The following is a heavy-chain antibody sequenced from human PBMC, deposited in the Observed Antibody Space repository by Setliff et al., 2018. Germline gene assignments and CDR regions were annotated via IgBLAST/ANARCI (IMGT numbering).Heavy chain of an antibody. Sequence: GASVKASCKTSGYAFTDNYIHWVRQAPGQGLEWMGWINPKTGGTNLAQKFQGWVSMTRDTSITTAYMELSRLTSDDMAVYFCARSDHLVVDAFDFWGQGTMVTVSS. CDR1: GYAFTDNY. D-gene: IGHD3-16*01. CDR3: ARSDHLVVDAFDF. J-gene: IGHJ3*01. V-gene: IGHV1-2*04. CDR2: INPKTGGT.